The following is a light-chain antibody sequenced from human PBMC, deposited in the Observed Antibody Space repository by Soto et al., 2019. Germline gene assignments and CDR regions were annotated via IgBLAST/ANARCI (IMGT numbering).Light chain of an antibody. CDR3: QQYNNWPPWT. Sequence: EVVMTQSPPTLSVSPGERATLSCRASQSVSSNLAWYQQKPGQAPRLLIYVASTRATGIPARFSGSGSGTEFTLTISSLQSEDFALYYCQQYNNWPPWTFGQGTKVEIK. J-gene: IGKJ1*01. V-gene: IGKV3-15*01. CDR1: QSVSSN. CDR2: VAS.